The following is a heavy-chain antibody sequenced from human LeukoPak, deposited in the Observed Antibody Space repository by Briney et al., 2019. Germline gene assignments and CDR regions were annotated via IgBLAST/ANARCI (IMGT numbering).Heavy chain of an antibody. Sequence: PGGSLRLSCAASGFTFSSYNMNWVRQAPGKGLEWVSSISSSSSYIYYADSLKGRFTISRDNAKNSLHLQMNSLRAEDTAVYYCARDRGPYSKDFDIWGQGTMVTVSS. CDR3: ARDRGPYSKDFDI. CDR1: GFTFSSYN. CDR2: ISSSSSYI. J-gene: IGHJ3*02. V-gene: IGHV3-21*01. D-gene: IGHD3-10*01.